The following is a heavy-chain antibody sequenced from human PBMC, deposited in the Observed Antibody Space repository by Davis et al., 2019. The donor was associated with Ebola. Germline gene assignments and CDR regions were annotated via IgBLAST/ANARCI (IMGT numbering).Heavy chain of an antibody. CDR1: GFTFSSYA. J-gene: IGHJ5*02. Sequence: GGSLRLSCAASGFTFSSYAMHWVRQAPGKGLEWVAIISYDGSNKYYADSVKGRFTISRDNSKNTLYLQINSLRAEDTAVYYCARDGAVAGMRWFDPWGQGTLVTVSS. V-gene: IGHV3-30-3*01. CDR3: ARDGAVAGMRWFDP. CDR2: ISYDGSNK. D-gene: IGHD6-19*01.